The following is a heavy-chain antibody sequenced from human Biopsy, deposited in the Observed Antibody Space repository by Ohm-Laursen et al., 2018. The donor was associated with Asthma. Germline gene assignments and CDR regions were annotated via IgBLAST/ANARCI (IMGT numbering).Heavy chain of an antibody. J-gene: IGHJ3*02. CDR2: VSSDGHNK. D-gene: IGHD3-22*01. CDR3: ARQSGQEYGDSIPFDT. V-gene: IGHV3-30*03. Sequence: SLRLSCAAPGFVFSQCGMHWVRQGPGKGLEWVALVSSDGHNKYYEDSVKGRFTISRDNSRNRLYLQINGLTVEDSAVYFCARQSGQEYGDSIPFDTWGQGTKVAVSS. CDR1: GFVFSQCG.